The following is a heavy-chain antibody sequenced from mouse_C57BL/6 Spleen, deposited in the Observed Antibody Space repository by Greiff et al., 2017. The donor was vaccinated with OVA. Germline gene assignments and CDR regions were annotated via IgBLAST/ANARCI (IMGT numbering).Heavy chain of an antibody. V-gene: IGHV3-6*01. D-gene: IGHD1-1*01. J-gene: IGHJ3*01. Sequence: ESGPGLVKPSQSLSLTCSVTGYSITSGYYWNWIRQFPGNKLEWMGYISYDGSNNYNPSLKNRISITRDTSKNQFFLKLNSVTTEDTATYYCAREELSPWCAYWGQGTLVTVSA. CDR1: GYSITSGYY. CDR3: AREELSPWCAY. CDR2: ISYDGSN.